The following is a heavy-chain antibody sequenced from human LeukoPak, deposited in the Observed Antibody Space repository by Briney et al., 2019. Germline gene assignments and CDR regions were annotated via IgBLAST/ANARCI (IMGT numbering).Heavy chain of an antibody. CDR1: GLTFSTYG. CDR2: ISTSSRYI. D-gene: IGHD2-15*01. Sequence: GGSLRLSCAASGLTFSTYGMHWVRQAPGKGLEWVSSISTSSRYIYYRDSVKGRFTISRDDAKNSLYLQMNSLRVEDTAVYYCARADCSGSACYLRRSWFDPWGQGTLVTVSS. V-gene: IGHV3-21*01. J-gene: IGHJ5*02. CDR3: ARADCSGSACYLRRSWFDP.